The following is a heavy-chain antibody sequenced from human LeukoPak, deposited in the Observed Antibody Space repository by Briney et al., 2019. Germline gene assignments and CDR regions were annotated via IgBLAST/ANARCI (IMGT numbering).Heavy chain of an antibody. J-gene: IGHJ1*01. CDR1: GYTFTNYY. Sequence: ASVKVSCKASGYTFTNYYIHWVRQAPGQGLEWMGIINPGGRSTSYAQKFQGRVTMTRDTSTSTVYMELSRLRSDDTAVYYCARGSSTSWYTGAEYFHHWGQGTLVTVSS. D-gene: IGHD6-13*01. CDR3: ARGSSTSWYTGAEYFHH. V-gene: IGHV1-46*01. CDR2: INPGGRST.